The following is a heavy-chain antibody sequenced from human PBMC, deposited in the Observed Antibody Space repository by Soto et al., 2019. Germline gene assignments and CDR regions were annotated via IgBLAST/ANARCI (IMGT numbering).Heavy chain of an antibody. CDR1: GFTFSSYE. CDR2: ISSSGSTI. Sequence: VGSLRLSCAASGFTFSSYEMNWVRQAPGKGLEWVSYISSSGSTIYYADSVKGRFTISRDNAKNSLYLQMNSLRAEDTAVYYCARGAYSSSWTGLPQYYYYGMDAWGQGTTVTVSS. CDR3: ARGAYSSSWTGLPQYYYYGMDA. V-gene: IGHV3-48*03. J-gene: IGHJ6*02. D-gene: IGHD6-13*01.